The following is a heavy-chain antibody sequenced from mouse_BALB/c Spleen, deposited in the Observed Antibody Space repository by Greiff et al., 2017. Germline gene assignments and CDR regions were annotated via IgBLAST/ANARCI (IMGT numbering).Heavy chain of an antibody. CDR1: GFTFSDYG. CDR2: ISNLAYRI. D-gene: IGHD2-1*01. V-gene: IGHV5-15*02. CDR3: ARAYGNYFDY. Sequence: EVQGVESGGGLVQPGGSRKLSCAASGFTFSDYGMAWVRQAPGKGPEWVAFISNLAYRIYYADTVTGRFTISRENAKNTLYLEMSSLRSEDTAMYYCARAYGNYFDYWGQGTTLTVSS. J-gene: IGHJ2*01.